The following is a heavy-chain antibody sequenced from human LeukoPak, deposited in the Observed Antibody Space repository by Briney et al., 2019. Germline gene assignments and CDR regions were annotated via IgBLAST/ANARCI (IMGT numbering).Heavy chain of an antibody. D-gene: IGHD6-13*01. CDR3: ARGFDSSSWYGERYYFDY. CDR1: GGTFSSYA. CDR2: INAGNGNT. V-gene: IGHV1-3*03. J-gene: IGHJ4*02. Sequence: ASVKVSCKASGGTFSSYAISWVRQAPGQRLEWMGWINAGNGNTKYSQEFQGRVTITRDTSASTAYMELSSLRSEDMAVYYCARGFDSSSWYGERYYFDYWGQGTLVTVSS.